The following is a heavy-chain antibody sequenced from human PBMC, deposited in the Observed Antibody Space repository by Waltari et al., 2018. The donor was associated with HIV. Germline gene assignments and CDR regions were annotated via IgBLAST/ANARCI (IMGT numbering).Heavy chain of an antibody. D-gene: IGHD3-9*01. Sequence: QVQLQDSGPGLVKPSGTLPRTCFVPGGSFSSSNWWSWVRQPPGKGLEWIGEIYHSGSTNYNPSLKSRVTISVDKSKDKFTLKLRSVTAADTAVYFCARVSSLTGYYKALDYWGQGTLVTVSS. V-gene: IGHV4-4*02. CDR1: GGSFSSSNW. J-gene: IGHJ4*02. CDR3: ARVSSLTGYYKALDY. CDR2: IYHSGST.